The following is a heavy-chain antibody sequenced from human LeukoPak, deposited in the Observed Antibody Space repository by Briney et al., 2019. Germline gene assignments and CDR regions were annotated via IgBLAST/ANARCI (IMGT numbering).Heavy chain of an antibody. CDR1: GFTFSSYG. V-gene: IGHV3-30*18. J-gene: IGHJ6*02. Sequence: GRSLRLSCAASGFTFSSYGMHWVRQAPGKGLEWVAVISYDGSNKYYADSVKGRFTISRDNSKNTLYLQMNSLRAEDTAVYYCAKDVTRIAAAPYGVDVWGQGTTVTVSS. CDR2: ISYDGSNK. CDR3: AKDVTRIAAAPYGVDV. D-gene: IGHD6-13*01.